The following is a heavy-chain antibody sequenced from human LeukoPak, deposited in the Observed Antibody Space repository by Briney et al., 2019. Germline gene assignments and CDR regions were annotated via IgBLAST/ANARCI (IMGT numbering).Heavy chain of an antibody. CDR3: ARLGTRYCSSTSCHSQFDY. V-gene: IGHV3-20*03. J-gene: IGHJ4*02. Sequence: LKGRFTISRDNARNSLYLQMNSLRAEDTALYYCARLGTRYCSSTSCHSQFDYWGQGTLVTVSS. D-gene: IGHD2-2*01.